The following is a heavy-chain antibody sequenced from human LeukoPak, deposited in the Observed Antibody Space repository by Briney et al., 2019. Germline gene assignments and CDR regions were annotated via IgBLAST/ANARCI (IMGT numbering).Heavy chain of an antibody. Sequence: ASVKVSCKASVYTFTDYYMHWVRQAPGQGLEWMGWINPNSAGGTSYAQKFQDRVTLTRDTSISTVYMELSRLRSDDTAVYYCARHPNLDYWGQGTLVIVSS. V-gene: IGHV1-2*02. J-gene: IGHJ4*02. CDR3: ARHPNLDY. CDR2: INPNSAGGT. CDR1: VYTFTDYY.